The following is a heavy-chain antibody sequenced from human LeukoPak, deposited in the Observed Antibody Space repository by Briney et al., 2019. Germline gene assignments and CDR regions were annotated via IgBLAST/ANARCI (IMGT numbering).Heavy chain of an antibody. CDR1: GFTFISYG. CDR3: AKGGGYEAQYYYYYLDV. V-gene: IGHV3-30*02. J-gene: IGHJ6*03. D-gene: IGHD5-12*01. Sequence: GGSLRLSCAASGFTFISYGMHWVRQAPGKGLEWVAFIRYDGSNKYYADSVKGRFTISRDNSRNTLYLQMKSLRAEDTAVYYCAKGGGYEAQYYYYYLDVWGKGTTVTISS. CDR2: IRYDGSNK.